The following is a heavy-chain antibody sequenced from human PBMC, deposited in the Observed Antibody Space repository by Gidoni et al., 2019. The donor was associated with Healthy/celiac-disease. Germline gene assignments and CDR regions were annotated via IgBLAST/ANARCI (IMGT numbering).Heavy chain of an antibody. Sequence: QVQLVESGGGVVQPGRSLRLSCAASGFTFSRYGMHWVRQAPGKRLEWVAVIWDDGSNKYYADSVKGRFTISRENSKNTLYLQMNSLRAEEKAVYYCARDLKVAGDYWGQGTLVTVSS. V-gene: IGHV3-33*01. CDR1: GFTFSRYG. CDR2: IWDDGSNK. D-gene: IGHD6-19*01. CDR3: ARDLKVAGDY. J-gene: IGHJ4*02.